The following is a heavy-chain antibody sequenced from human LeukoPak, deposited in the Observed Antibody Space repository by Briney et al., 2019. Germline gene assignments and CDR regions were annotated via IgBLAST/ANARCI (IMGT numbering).Heavy chain of an antibody. D-gene: IGHD3-10*01. V-gene: IGHV3-23*01. J-gene: IGHJ6*03. CDR2: MSDSGTNT. CDR1: GFTFSSYG. CDR3: AKGGAVSSKSITMVRGTRRYYYYMDV. Sequence: GGSLRLSCAASGFTFSSYGMNWVRQAPGKGLEWVSGMSDSGTNTYYADSVKGRFTISRDNSKNTLYLQMNSLRAEDTAVYYCAKGGAVSSKSITMVRGTRRYYYYMDVWGKGTTVTISS.